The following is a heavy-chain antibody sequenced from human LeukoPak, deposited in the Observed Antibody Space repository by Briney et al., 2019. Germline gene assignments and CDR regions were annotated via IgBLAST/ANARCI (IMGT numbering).Heavy chain of an antibody. CDR2: ISSSSSYI. V-gene: IGHV3-21*01. J-gene: IGHJ3*02. Sequence: GGSLRLSCAASGFTFSSYSMNWVRQAPGKGLEWVSSISSSSSYIYYADSVKGRFTISRDNAKNSLYLQMNSLRAEDTAVYYCARSQFSGGISDAFDIWGQGTMVTVSS. D-gene: IGHD6-13*01. CDR1: GFTFSSYS. CDR3: ARSQFSGGISDAFDI.